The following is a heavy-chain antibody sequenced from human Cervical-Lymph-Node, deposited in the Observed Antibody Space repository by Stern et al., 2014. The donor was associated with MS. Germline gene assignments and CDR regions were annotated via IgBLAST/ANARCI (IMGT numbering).Heavy chain of an antibody. J-gene: IGHJ4*02. D-gene: IGHD2-21*02. V-gene: IGHV4-59*08. CDR1: GGSISNYY. CDR2: IYYIGTT. Sequence: VQLVESGPGLVQPSETLSLTCTVSGGSISNYYWSWIRQPPGTGLEWIGYIYYIGTTNYNPSLKSRVTISVDTSKNQFSLRLSSVSVADTAVYYCARHGDTSFVYWGQGTLVTISS. CDR3: ARHGDTSFVY.